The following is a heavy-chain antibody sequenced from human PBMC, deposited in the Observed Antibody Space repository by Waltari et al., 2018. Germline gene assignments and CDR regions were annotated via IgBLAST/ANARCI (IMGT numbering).Heavy chain of an antibody. J-gene: IGHJ4*02. CDR3: AKDMGRLVTMSPVDY. D-gene: IGHD3-10*02. CDR1: GFTFDDYT. CDR2: ISWDGGST. Sequence: EVQLVESGGVVVQPGGSLRLSCAASGFTFDDYTMHWVRQAPGKGLEWVSLISWDGGSTYYADSVKGRFTISRDNSKNSLYLQMNSLRTEDTALYYSAKDMGRLVTMSPVDYWGQGTLVTVSS. V-gene: IGHV3-43*01.